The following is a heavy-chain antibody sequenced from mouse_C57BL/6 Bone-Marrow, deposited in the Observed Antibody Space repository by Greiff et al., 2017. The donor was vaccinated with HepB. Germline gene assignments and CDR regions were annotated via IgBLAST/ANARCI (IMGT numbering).Heavy chain of an antibody. Sequence: VQLQHSGPELVKPGASVKISCKASGYAFSSSWMNWVKQRPGKGLEWIGRIYPGDGDTNYNGKFKGKATLTADKSSSTAYMQLSSLTSEDSAVYFCAGIYYDSLYAMDYWGQGTSVTVSS. CDR1: GYAFSSSW. J-gene: IGHJ4*01. CDR2: IYPGDGDT. CDR3: AGIYYDSLYAMDY. D-gene: IGHD2-4*01. V-gene: IGHV1-82*01.